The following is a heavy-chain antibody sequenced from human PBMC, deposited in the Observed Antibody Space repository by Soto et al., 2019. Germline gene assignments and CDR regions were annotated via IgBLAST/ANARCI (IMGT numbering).Heavy chain of an antibody. CDR2: IRSKANSYAT. J-gene: IGHJ4*02. D-gene: IGHD6-13*01. CDR1: GFTFSGSA. V-gene: IGHV3-73*01. Sequence: PGGSLRLSCAASGFTFSGSAMHWVRQASGKGLEWVGRIRSKANSYATAYAASVKGRFTISRDDSKNTAYLQMNSLKTEDTAVYYWTTQPIAAAGGSRGQGTLVTVSS. CDR3: TTQPIAAAGGS.